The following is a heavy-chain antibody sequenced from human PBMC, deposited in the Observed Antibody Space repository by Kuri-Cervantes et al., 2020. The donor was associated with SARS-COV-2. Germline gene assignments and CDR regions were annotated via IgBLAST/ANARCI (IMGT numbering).Heavy chain of an antibody. Sequence: SETLSLTCTVSGASISSYYWSWIRQPPGKGLEWIGYIYYSGSTNYNPSLKSRVTISVDTSKNQFSLKLSSVTAADTAVYYCAGRGHSYGYEGYYYYMDVWGKGTTVTVSS. D-gene: IGHD5-18*01. J-gene: IGHJ6*03. CDR3: AGRGHSYGYEGYYYYMDV. CDR1: GASISSYY. CDR2: IYYSGST. V-gene: IGHV4-59*12.